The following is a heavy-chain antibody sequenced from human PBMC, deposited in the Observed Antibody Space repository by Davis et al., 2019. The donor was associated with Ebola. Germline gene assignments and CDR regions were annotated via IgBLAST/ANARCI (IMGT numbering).Heavy chain of an antibody. CDR1: GFTFDDYG. CDR2: INWNGGST. V-gene: IGHV3-20*04. Sequence: GESLKISCAASGFTFDDYGMSWVRQAPGKGLEWVSGINWNGGSTGYADSAKGRFTISRDNAKSSLYLQMSNLRAEDTAMYYCARDHVVAGVIFDFWGQGTLVTVSS. J-gene: IGHJ4*02. CDR3: ARDHVVAGVIFDF. D-gene: IGHD6-19*01.